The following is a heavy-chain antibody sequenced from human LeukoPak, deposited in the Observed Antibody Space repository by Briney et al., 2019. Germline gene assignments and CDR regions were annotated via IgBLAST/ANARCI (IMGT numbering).Heavy chain of an antibody. J-gene: IGHJ6*04. Sequence: SQTLSLTCTVSGGTLSSGDYYWRWLRQPPGTGLEWFGYIYYSGSTYYHPSLKSRVTISVDTTKNQFSLKLSSLTAADTAVYYCPRDLTSGLDVCGKGTTVTVSA. CDR1: GGTLSSGDYY. CDR2: IYYSGST. V-gene: IGHV4-30-4*01. D-gene: IGHD1-14*01. CDR3: PRDLTSGLDV.